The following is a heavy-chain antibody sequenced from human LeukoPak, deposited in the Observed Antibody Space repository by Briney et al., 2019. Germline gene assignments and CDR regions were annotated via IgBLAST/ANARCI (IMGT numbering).Heavy chain of an antibody. D-gene: IGHD3-3*01. CDR1: GGSISSGGYY. V-gene: IGHV4-31*03. CDR2: IYYSGST. CDR3: ARLITIFGVVTPNWYFDL. J-gene: IGHJ2*01. Sequence: SETLSLTCTVSGGSISSGGYYWSWIRQHPGKGLEWIGYIYYSGSTYYNPSLKSRVTISVDTSKNQFSLKLSSVTAADTAVYYCARLITIFGVVTPNWYFDLWGRGTQVTVSS.